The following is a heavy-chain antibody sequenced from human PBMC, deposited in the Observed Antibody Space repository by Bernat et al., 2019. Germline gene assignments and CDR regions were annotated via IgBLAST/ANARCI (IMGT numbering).Heavy chain of an antibody. Sequence: EVQLVESGGGLVQPGGSLRLSCAASGFTFSSYAMHWVRQAPGKGLEWVSAISGSGGSTYYADSVKGRFTISRDNSKNTLYLQMNSLRAEDTAVYYCAKGKKGYYYDSSGYFYWGQGTLVTVSS. CDR3: AKGKKGYYYDSSGYFY. CDR1: GFTFSSYA. D-gene: IGHD3-22*01. CDR2: ISGSGGST. J-gene: IGHJ4*02. V-gene: IGHV3-23*04.